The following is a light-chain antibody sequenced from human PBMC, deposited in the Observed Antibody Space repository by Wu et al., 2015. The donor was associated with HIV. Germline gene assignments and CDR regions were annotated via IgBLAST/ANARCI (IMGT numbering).Light chain of an antibody. Sequence: EIVMTQSPATLSVSPGERVTLSCRTSQNVDSNLAWYQQKPGQAPRLLIYDASNRATGIPARFSGSGSGTDFTLTISSLEPEDFAIYYCQQRSNWLYSFGQGTKLEIK. CDR2: DAS. CDR3: QQRSNWLYS. CDR1: QNVDSN. V-gene: IGKV3-11*01. J-gene: IGKJ2*03.